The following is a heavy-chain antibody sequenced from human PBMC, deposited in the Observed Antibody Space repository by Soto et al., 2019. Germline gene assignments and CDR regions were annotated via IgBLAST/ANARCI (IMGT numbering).Heavy chain of an antibody. CDR3: ARVPPSDYDYVWGSYRPTDAFDI. CDR1: GGSISSSNW. V-gene: IGHV4-4*02. CDR2: IYHSGST. Sequence: QVQLQESGPGLVKPSGTLSLTCAVSGGSISSSNWWSWVRQPPGKGLEWIGEIYHSGSTNYNPSLKSRVTISLDKSKNQFSLKLRSVTAADTAVYYCARVPPSDYDYVWGSYRPTDAFDIWGQGTMVTVSS. D-gene: IGHD3-16*02. J-gene: IGHJ3*02.